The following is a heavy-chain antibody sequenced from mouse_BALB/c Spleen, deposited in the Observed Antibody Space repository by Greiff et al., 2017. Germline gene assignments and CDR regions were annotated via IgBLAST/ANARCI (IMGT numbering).Heavy chain of an antibody. Sequence: VKLVESGPGLVQPSQSLSITCTVSGFSLTSYGVHWVRQSPGKGLEWLGVIWSGGSTDYNAAFISRLSISKDNSKSQVFLKMNSLQANDTAIYYCARITTVVAEDYYAMDYWGQGTSVTVSS. V-gene: IGHV2-2*02. D-gene: IGHD1-1*01. CDR3: ARITTVVAEDYYAMDY. CDR2: IWSGGST. J-gene: IGHJ4*01. CDR1: GFSLTSYG.